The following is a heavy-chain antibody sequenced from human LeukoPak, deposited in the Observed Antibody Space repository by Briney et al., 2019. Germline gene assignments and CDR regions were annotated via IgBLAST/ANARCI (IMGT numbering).Heavy chain of an antibody. V-gene: IGHV3-48*01. J-gene: IGHJ4*02. Sequence: GGSLRLSCAASGFTFSSYSMNWVRQAPGKGLEWVSYISSSSSTIYYADSVKGRFTISRDNAKNSLYLRMNSLRAEDTAVYYCARDSITIFGVINYWGQGTLVTVSS. CDR2: ISSSSSTI. D-gene: IGHD3-3*01. CDR1: GFTFSSYS. CDR3: ARDSITIFGVINY.